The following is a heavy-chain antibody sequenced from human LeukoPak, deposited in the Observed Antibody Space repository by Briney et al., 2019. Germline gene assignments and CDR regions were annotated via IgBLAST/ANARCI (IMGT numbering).Heavy chain of an antibody. V-gene: IGHV3-15*01. J-gene: IGHJ3*02. Sequence: GGSLRLSCAASGFTFSNAWMSWVRQAPGKGLEWGGRIKSKTDGGTTDYAAPVKGRFTISRDDSKNTLYLQMNSLKTEDTAVYYCTTDFVGYYDSSGYPDWAFDIWGQGTMVTVSS. CDR3: TTDFVGYYDSSGYPDWAFDI. CDR1: GFTFSNAW. D-gene: IGHD3-22*01. CDR2: IKSKTDGGTT.